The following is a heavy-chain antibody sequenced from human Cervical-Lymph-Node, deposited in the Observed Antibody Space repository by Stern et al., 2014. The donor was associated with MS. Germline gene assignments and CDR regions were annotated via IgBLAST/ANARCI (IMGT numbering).Heavy chain of an antibody. V-gene: IGHV1-69*11. CDR2: IIPILDTT. J-gene: IGHJ4*02. D-gene: IGHD2-15*01. CDR3: AREKSDCSGGSCFSSLDY. CDR1: GETFSTHD. Sequence: VQLVQSGAAVKKPGSSVKVSCKSSGETFSTHDISWVRQAPGHGLERMGRIIPILDTTDYAQKVQGRLTIDADESTNTAYMELSSLTPDDTAFYYCAREKSDCSGGSCFSSLDYWGQGTLVTVSS.